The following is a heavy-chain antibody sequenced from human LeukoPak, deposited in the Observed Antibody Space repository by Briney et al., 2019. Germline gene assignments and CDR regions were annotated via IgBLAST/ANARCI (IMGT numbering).Heavy chain of an antibody. J-gene: IGHJ6*03. CDR2: IYYSGST. D-gene: IGHD1-26*01. V-gene: IGHV4-59*01. CDR3: ARGTVYWGGANYYYYYMDV. CDR1: GGSISSYY. Sequence: PSETLSLTCTVSGGSISSYYWSWIRQPPGKGLEWIGYIYYSGSTNYNPSLKSRVTISVDTSKNQFSLKLSSVTAADTAVYYCARGTVYWGGANYYYYYMDVWGKGTTVTISS.